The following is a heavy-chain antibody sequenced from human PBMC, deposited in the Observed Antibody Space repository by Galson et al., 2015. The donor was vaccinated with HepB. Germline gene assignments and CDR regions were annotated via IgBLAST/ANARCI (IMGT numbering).Heavy chain of an antibody. D-gene: IGHD3-9*01. CDR1: GFIFSSYA. V-gene: IGHV3-23*01. CDR2: ISSSGGST. Sequence: SLRLSCAASGFIFSSYAMSWVRQAPGKGLEWVSDISSSGGSTYYADSVKGRFTISRDNSKNTLYLQMNSLRAEDTAVYYCAKDLAWVGSGWAAFDIWVQGTIVTVSS. J-gene: IGHJ3*02. CDR3: AKDLAWVGSGWAAFDI.